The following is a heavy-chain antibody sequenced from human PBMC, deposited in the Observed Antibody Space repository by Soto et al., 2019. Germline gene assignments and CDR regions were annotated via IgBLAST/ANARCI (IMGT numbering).Heavy chain of an antibody. Sequence: HPGGSLRLSCAASGFTFSSYAMHWVRQATGKGLEWVAVISYDGSNKYYADSVKGRFTISRDNSKNTLYLQMNSLRAEDTAVYYCARAQAYCGGDCYFFHPFDYWGQGT. J-gene: IGHJ4*02. CDR1: GFTFSSYA. CDR3: ARAQAYCGGDCYFFHPFDY. V-gene: IGHV3-30-3*01. D-gene: IGHD2-21*02. CDR2: ISYDGSNK.